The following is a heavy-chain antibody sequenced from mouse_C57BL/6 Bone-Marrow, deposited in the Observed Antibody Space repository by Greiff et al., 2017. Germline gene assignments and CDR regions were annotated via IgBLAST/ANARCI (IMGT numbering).Heavy chain of an antibody. J-gene: IGHJ1*03. D-gene: IGHD2-4*01. CDR1: GYAFSSYW. Sequence: VKLQESGAELVKPGASVKISCKASGYAFSSYWMNWVKQRPGKGLEWIGQIYPGDGDTNYNGKFKGKATLTADKSSSTAYMQLSSLTSEDSAVYFCARGDYDDWYFDVWGTGTTVTVSS. V-gene: IGHV1-80*01. CDR3: ARGDYDDWYFDV. CDR2: IYPGDGDT.